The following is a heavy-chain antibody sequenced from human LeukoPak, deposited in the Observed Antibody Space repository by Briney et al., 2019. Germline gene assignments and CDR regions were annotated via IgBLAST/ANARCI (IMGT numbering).Heavy chain of an antibody. D-gene: IGHD3-16*02. V-gene: IGHV3-74*01. CDR1: GFTFSSYW. J-gene: IGHJ4*02. CDR3: AREFGGVIVTLDY. CDR2: INSDGSST. Sequence: GGSLRLSCAASGFTFSSYWMHWVRHAPGKGLVWVSRINSDGSSTSYADSVKGRFTISRDNAKNTLYLQMNSLRAEDTAVYYCAREFGGVIVTLDYWGQGTLVTVSS.